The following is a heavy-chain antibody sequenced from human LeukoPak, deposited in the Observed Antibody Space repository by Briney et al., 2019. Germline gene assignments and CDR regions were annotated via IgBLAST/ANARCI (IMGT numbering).Heavy chain of an antibody. CDR2: INPNSGGT. Sequence: GASVKVSCKASRYTFTGYYMHWVRQAPGQGLEWMGWINPNSGGTNYAQKFQGRVTMTRDTSISTAYMELSRLRSDDTAVYYCASLYYDFWSGYPLYWGQGTLVTVSS. CDR3: ASLYYDFWSGYPLY. CDR1: RYTFTGYY. J-gene: IGHJ4*02. D-gene: IGHD3-3*01. V-gene: IGHV1-2*02.